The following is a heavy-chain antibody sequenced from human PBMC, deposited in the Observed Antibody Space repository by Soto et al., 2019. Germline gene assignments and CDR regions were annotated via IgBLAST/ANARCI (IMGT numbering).Heavy chain of an antibody. J-gene: IGHJ6*02. CDR3: AKDQGQFVDYYYYGMDV. Sequence: GGSLRLSCAASGFTFSSYAMSWVRQAPGKGLEWVSAISGSGGSTYYADSVKGRFTISRDNSKNTLYLQMNSLRAEDTAVYYCAKDQGQFVDYYYYGMDVWGQGTTVTVSS. CDR1: GFTFSSYA. D-gene: IGHD3-10*01. CDR2: ISGSGGST. V-gene: IGHV3-23*01.